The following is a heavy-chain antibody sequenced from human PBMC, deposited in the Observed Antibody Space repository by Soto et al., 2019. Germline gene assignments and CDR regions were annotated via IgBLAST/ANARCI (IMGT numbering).Heavy chain of an antibody. Sequence: QVQLVQSGAEVKQPGASVKVSCKASGFTFSRYYMHWVRQAPGQGLGWMGLINPSGVSTNYAQKFQGRVTLTRDTSTSTVSMELSSLRSEDTSVYYCARDNSESNSWWFDPWGQGTLVTVSS. D-gene: IGHD1-26*01. CDR3: ARDNSESNSWWFDP. V-gene: IGHV1-46*01. CDR2: INPSGVST. J-gene: IGHJ5*02. CDR1: GFTFSRYY.